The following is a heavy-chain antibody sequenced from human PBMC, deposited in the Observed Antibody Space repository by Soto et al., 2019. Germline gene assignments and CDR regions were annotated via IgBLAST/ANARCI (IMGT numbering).Heavy chain of an antibody. Sequence: GASVKVSCKTSGYTFSNYGITWVRQAPGQPLEWLGWISLYSDGTNYAQKFQGRVSMTTDTSTTTAYMELRSLRSDDTAVYYCARVVPGAEAWFSPWGQGTLVTVSS. J-gene: IGHJ5*02. CDR1: GYTFSNYG. D-gene: IGHD2-2*01. CDR2: ISLYSDGT. CDR3: ARVVPGAEAWFSP. V-gene: IGHV1-18*01.